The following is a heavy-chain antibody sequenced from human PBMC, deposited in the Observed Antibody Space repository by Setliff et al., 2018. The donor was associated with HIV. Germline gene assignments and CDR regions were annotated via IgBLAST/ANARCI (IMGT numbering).Heavy chain of an antibody. D-gene: IGHD3-22*01. Sequence: ASVKVSCKASGYTFTSYGISWVRQAPGQGLEWMGWISTNNGNTNYAQKVQGRVIMTTDTSTSTAYMELRSLRSDDTAVYYCARTYYYDSSGYYGYYYYYYMDVWGKGTTVTVSS. CDR2: ISTNNGNT. J-gene: IGHJ6*03. V-gene: IGHV1-18*04. CDR3: ARTYYYDSSGYYGYYYYYYMDV. CDR1: GYTFTSYG.